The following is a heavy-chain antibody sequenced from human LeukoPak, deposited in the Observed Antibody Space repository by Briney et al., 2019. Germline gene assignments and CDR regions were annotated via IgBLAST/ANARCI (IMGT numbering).Heavy chain of an antibody. D-gene: IGHD3-10*01. CDR2: IRYDGATK. Sequence: GGSLRLSCATSGFTFSNYGMHWVRQAPGKGLKWVAFIRYDGATKFYADSARGRFSISRDDSKNTVFLQMNSLRGDDTAVYCCAKEGYAGSGTSFQYYFDYWGQGTLVTVSS. V-gene: IGHV3-30*02. J-gene: IGHJ4*02. CDR3: AKEGYAGSGTSFQYYFDY. CDR1: GFTFSNYG.